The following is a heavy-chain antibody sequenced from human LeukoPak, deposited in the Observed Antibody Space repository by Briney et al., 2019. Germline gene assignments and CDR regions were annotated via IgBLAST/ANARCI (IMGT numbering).Heavy chain of an antibody. CDR2: INTDGSST. Sequence: PGGSLRLSCAASGFTFSSYWMHWVRHAPGKGLAWVSRINTDGSSTSYADSVKGRFTISRDNAKNTLYLQMNSLRAEDTAVYYCARRSGIAVAGAFDYWGQGTLVTVSS. CDR1: GFTFSSYW. D-gene: IGHD6-19*01. V-gene: IGHV3-74*01. CDR3: ARRSGIAVAGAFDY. J-gene: IGHJ4*02.